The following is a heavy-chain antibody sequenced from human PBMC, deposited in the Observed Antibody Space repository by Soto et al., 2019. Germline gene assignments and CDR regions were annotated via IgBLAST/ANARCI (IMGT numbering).Heavy chain of an antibody. V-gene: IGHV4-39*01. CDR2: IYYSGST. J-gene: IGHJ4*02. CDR3: ARLTPTYYYDSSGYYLDY. D-gene: IGHD3-22*01. Sequence: SETLSLTCTVSGGSISSSSYYWGWIRQPPGKGLEWIGSIYYSGSTYYNPSLKSRVTISVDTSKNQFSLKLSSVTAADTAVYYCARLTPTYYYDSSGYYLDYWGQGTLVTVSS. CDR1: GGSISSSSYY.